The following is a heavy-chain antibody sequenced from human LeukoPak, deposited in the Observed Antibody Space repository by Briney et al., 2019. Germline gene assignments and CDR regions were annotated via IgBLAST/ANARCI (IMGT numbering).Heavy chain of an antibody. V-gene: IGHV6-1*01. D-gene: IGHD3-10*01. J-gene: IGHJ5*02. CDR2: TYYRCKWYN. CDR3: ARDKRGYYYGSGLNWFDP. CDR1: GDSVSSNSAA. Sequence: SQTLSLTCAISGDSVSSNSAAWNWIRQSPSRGLEWLGRTYYRCKWYNDYAVSVKSRITINPDTSKNQFSLQLNSVTPEDTAVYYCARDKRGYYYGSGLNWFDPWGQGTLVTVSS.